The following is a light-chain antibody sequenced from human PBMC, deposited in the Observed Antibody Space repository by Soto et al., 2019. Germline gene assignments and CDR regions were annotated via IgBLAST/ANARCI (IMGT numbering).Light chain of an antibody. Sequence: EIVLTQSPGTLSLSPGERATLSCRASQSVSDSYLAWYQQKPGQTPRLLIYDTSTRATGVPARFSGSRSGPEFTLTINSLQSEDFAIYYCQPYNNWPLTFGAGTKVDIK. J-gene: IGKJ4*01. CDR2: DTS. V-gene: IGKV3-15*01. CDR3: QPYNNWPLT. CDR1: QSVSDSY.